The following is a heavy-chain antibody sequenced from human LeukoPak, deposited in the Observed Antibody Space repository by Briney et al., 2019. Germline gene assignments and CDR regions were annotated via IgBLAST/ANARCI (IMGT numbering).Heavy chain of an antibody. J-gene: IGHJ4*02. D-gene: IGHD2-2*01. Sequence: PGGSLRLSCAASGFTFSSYAMSWVRQAPGKGLEWVSAISGSGGSTYYADSVKGRFTISRDNSRDTLYLQMNSLKAEDTAVYHCAKGFLGYCSSTSCYLGRPFDYWGQGTLVTVSS. CDR3: AKGFLGYCSSTSCYLGRPFDY. V-gene: IGHV3-23*01. CDR2: ISGSGGST. CDR1: GFTFSSYA.